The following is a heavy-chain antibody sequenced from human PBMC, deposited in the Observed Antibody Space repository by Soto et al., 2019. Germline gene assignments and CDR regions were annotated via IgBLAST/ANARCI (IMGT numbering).Heavy chain of an antibody. CDR2: IYYTGST. CDR3: ANFNSYFDL. CDR1: GGSISSYF. Sequence: QVQLQESGPGLVKPSETLSLTCTVSGGSISSYFWSWIRQPPGKGLEWIGYIYYTGSTNYKPTLKSRVTKLVDTAKNNFSLQLSSVTAADTAVQYCANFNSYFDLWGRGTLVTVSS. V-gene: IGHV4-59*01. J-gene: IGHJ2*01.